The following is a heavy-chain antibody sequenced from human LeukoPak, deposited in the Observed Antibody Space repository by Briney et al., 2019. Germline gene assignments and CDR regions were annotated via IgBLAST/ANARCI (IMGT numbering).Heavy chain of an antibody. CDR1: GFTFSNYA. J-gene: IGHJ4*02. CDR2: ISYDGSNK. CDR3: ARFSNWYSPFDS. D-gene: IGHD6-13*01. V-gene: IGHV3-30-3*01. Sequence: GRSLRLSCAASGFTFSNYAMHWVRQAPGKGLEWVTVISYDGSNKYYADSVRGRFTLSRDNSKNTLYLQMNSLRTEDTAVYDCARFSNWYSPFDSWGEGTLVTV.